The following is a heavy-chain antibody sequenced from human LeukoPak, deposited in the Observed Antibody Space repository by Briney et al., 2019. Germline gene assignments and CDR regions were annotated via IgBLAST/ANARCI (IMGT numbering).Heavy chain of an antibody. CDR2: IYHSGST. CDR1: GGSISSGGYS. V-gene: IGHV4-30-2*01. Sequence: SQTLSLTCAVSGGSISSGGYSWSWIRQPPGKGLEWIGYIYHSGSTYYNPSLKSRVTISVDRSKNQFSLKLSSVTAADTAVYYCARQYSYGSQYYFDYWGQGTLVIVSS. J-gene: IGHJ4*02. D-gene: IGHD5-18*01. CDR3: ARQYSYGSQYYFDY.